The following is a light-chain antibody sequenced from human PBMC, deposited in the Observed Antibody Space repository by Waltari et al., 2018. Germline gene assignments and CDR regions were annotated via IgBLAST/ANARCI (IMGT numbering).Light chain of an antibody. CDR1: QSGGRS. J-gene: IGKJ1*01. CDR3: QHNVRLPVT. V-gene: IGKV3-20*01. CDR2: NTY. Sequence: EIVLTQSPGTLSLSPGERATLSCRASQSGGRSLVGYQQKPGQAPRLVIYNTYTRATGIPDRFSGSGSGTDFSLTISRLDPEDFAVYYCQHNVRLPVTFGQGTKVEIK.